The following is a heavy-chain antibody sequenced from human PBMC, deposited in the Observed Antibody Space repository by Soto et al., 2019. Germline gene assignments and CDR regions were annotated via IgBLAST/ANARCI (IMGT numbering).Heavy chain of an antibody. CDR1: GFTFSSYA. J-gene: IGHJ4*02. CDR3: AKDRSPWEGGYFDY. D-gene: IGHD1-26*01. V-gene: IGHV3-23*01. Sequence: GGSLRLSCAASGFTFSSYAMSWVRQAPGKGLEWVSAISGSGGSTYYADSVKGRFTISRENSKNTLYLQMNSLRAEDTAVYYCAKDRSPWEGGYFDYWGQGTLVTVSS. CDR2: ISGSGGST.